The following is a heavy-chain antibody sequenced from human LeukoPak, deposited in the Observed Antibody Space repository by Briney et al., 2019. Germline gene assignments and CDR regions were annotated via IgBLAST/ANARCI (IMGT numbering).Heavy chain of an antibody. CDR3: ARGDSGYDYHWFDP. V-gene: IGHV4-59*01. CDR2: IYYSGST. CDR1: CGSISSYY. Sequence: PSETLSLTCTVSCGSISSYYWSWIRQPPGKGLEWIGYIYYSGSTNYNPSLKSRVTISVDTSKNQFSLKLSSVTAADTAVYYCARGDSGYDYHWFDPWGQGTLVTVSS. D-gene: IGHD5-12*01. J-gene: IGHJ5*02.